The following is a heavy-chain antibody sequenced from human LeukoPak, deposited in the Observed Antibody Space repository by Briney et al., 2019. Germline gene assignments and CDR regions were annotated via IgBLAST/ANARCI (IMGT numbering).Heavy chain of an antibody. J-gene: IGHJ4*02. V-gene: IGHV3-74*01. Sequence: PGGSLRLSCAASGFTVSSNYMTWVRQAPGKGLVWVSHIVSDGSGTSYADSVKGRFTMSRDNAKDTLYLQMDSLRTEDTAVYYCARAAYNSSPDYWGQGTLVTVSS. CDR3: ARAAYNSSPDY. CDR1: GFTVSSNY. CDR2: IVSDGSGT. D-gene: IGHD6-6*01.